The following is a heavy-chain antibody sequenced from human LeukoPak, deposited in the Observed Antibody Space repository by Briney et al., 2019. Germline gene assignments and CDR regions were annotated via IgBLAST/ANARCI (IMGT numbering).Heavy chain of an antibody. CDR2: XYXSGST. CDR1: GGSISSSXXX. D-gene: IGHD3-22*01. CDR3: AXLTSSGYTDY. Sequence: SETLSLTCTVSGGSISSSXXXXXWIRXXPXXXXXXIGXXYXSGSTXYNPXXXXXXXIXVDTSKNQFSLKLSSVTAADTAVYYCAXLTSSGYTDYWGQGTLVTVSS. V-gene: IGHV4-39*01. J-gene: IGHJ4*02.